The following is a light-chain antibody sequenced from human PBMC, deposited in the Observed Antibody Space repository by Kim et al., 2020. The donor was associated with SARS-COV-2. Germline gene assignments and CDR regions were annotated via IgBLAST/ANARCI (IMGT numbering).Light chain of an antibody. J-gene: IGKJ4*01. CDR2: WAS. CDR1: QNLLYTSNNKNY. CDR3: QQYYRAPLT. V-gene: IGKV4-1*01. Sequence: DIVMTQSPDSLAVSLGERATINCKSSQNLLYTSNNKNYLVWYQQKPGQPPKLLIYWASTRESGVPDRFSGSGSGTDFTLTISSLQAEDVAVYYCQQYYRAPLTFGGGTKLEI.